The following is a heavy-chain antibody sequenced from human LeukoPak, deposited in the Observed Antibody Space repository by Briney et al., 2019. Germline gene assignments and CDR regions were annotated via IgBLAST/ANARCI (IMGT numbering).Heavy chain of an antibody. J-gene: IGHJ4*02. CDR1: GGSISSSSYY. D-gene: IGHD3-10*01. CDR3: ARRGLFGETVNFDY. CDR2: IYYSGST. Sequence: SETLSLTCTVSGGSISSSSYYWSWIRQPPGKGLEWIGSIYYSGSTYYNPSLKSRVTISVDTSKNQFSLKLSSVTAADTAVYYCARRGLFGETVNFDYWGQGTLVTVSS. V-gene: IGHV4-39*01.